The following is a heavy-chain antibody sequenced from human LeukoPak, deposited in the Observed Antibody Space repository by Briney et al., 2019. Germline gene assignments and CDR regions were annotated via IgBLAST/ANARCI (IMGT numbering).Heavy chain of an antibody. J-gene: IGHJ3*02. V-gene: IGHV3-48*03. CDR3: ARIDSRRTFDI. D-gene: IGHD1-14*01. CDR2: ISSSGSTI. Sequence: GGSLRLSCAASGFTFSSYEMNWVRQAPGKGLEWVSYISSSGSTIYYADSVKGRFTISRDNAKNSLYLQMNNLRFEGTAVYYCARIDSRRTFDIWGQGTMVTVSS. CDR1: GFTFSSYE.